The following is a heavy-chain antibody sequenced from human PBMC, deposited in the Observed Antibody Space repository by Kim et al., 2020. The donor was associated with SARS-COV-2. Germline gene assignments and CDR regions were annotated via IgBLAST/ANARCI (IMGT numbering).Heavy chain of an antibody. Sequence: SETLSLTCAVYGGSFSGYYWSWIRQPPGKGLEWIGEINHSGSTNYNPSLKSRVTISVDTSKNQFSLKLSSVTAADTAVYYCAREFDILTGYDAFDIWGQGTMVTVSS. V-gene: IGHV4-34*01. CDR3: AREFDILTGYDAFDI. D-gene: IGHD3-9*01. CDR2: INHSGST. CDR1: GGSFSGYY. J-gene: IGHJ3*02.